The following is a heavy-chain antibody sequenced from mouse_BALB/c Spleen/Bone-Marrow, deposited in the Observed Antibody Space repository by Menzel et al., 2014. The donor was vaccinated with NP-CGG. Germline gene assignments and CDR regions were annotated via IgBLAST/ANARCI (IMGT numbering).Heavy chain of an antibody. Sequence: EVQLVESGGGLVQPGGSRKLSCAASGFTFSSFEMHWVRQAPEKGLEWVAYISSGSSTIYYADTVKGRFTISRDNPKNTLFLQMTSLRSEDTAMYYCARSGIGYYYGSNSYAMDYWGQGTSVTVSS. V-gene: IGHV5-17*02. CDR3: ARSGIGYYYGSNSYAMDY. J-gene: IGHJ4*01. D-gene: IGHD1-1*01. CDR2: ISSGSSTI. CDR1: GFTFSSFE.